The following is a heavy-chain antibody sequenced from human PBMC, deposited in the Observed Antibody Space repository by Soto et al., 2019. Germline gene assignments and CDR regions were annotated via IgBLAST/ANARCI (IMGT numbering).Heavy chain of an antibody. D-gene: IGHD3-9*01. CDR2: IYSGGST. CDR1: GFTVSSNY. CDR3: ARASSYYDILTGYYHYFDY. V-gene: IGHV3-66*01. J-gene: IGHJ4*02. Sequence: QPGGSLRLSCAASGFTVSSNYMSWVRQAPGKGLEWVSVIYSGGSTYYADSVKGRFTISRDNSKNTLYLQMNSLRAEDTAVYYCARASSYYDILTGYYHYFDYWGQGTLVTVSS.